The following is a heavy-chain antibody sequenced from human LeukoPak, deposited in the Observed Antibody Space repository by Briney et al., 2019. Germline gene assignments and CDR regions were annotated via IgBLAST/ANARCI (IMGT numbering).Heavy chain of an antibody. Sequence: PGGSLRLSCAASGFTFSSYSMNWVRQAPGKGLEWVSSISSSSSYIYYADSVKGRFTISRDNAKNSLYLQMYSLRAEDTAVYYCARGESIAAPPATDDYWGQGTLVTVSS. CDR1: GFTFSSYS. J-gene: IGHJ4*02. CDR3: ARGESIAAPPATDDY. CDR2: ISSSSSYI. V-gene: IGHV3-21*01. D-gene: IGHD6-6*01.